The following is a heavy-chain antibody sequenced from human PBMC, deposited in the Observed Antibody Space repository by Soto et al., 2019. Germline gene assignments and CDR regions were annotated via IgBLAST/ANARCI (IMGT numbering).Heavy chain of an antibody. D-gene: IGHD3-10*01. V-gene: IGHV4-31*03. J-gene: IGHJ4*02. CDR1: GGSISSGGYY. Sequence: PSETLSLTCTVSGGSISSGGYYWSWIRQHPGKGLEWIGYIYYSGSTYYNPSLKSRVTISVDTSKNQFSLKLSSVTAADTAVYYCVRAYGSGSYIFDYWGQGTLVTVSS. CDR2: IYYSGST. CDR3: VRAYGSGSYIFDY.